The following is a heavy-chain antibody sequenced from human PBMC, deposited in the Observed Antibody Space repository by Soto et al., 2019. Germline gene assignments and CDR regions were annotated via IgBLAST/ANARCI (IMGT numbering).Heavy chain of an antibody. D-gene: IGHD3-16*01. V-gene: IGHV2-5*02. J-gene: IGHJ5*02. CDR3: AHIPNYYQYDWFDP. CDR2: IYWDDDK. CDR1: GFSLTTRGVG. Sequence: QITLKESGPTLVKPTQTLTLTCTFSGFSLTTRGVGVGWIRQPPGKALECLALIYWDDDKRYSPSLQSRLSIAKATSKNQVVLTMTNVDPVDTATYYCAHIPNYYQYDWFDPWGQGPLVSVSS.